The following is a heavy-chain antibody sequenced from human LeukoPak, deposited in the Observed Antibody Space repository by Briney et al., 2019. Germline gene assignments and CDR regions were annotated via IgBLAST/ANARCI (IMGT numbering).Heavy chain of an antibody. CDR2: ISGSGGST. CDR1: GFTFSSYA. Sequence: PGGSLRLSCAASGFTFSSYAMTWVRQAPGKGLEWVSAISGSGGSTYYADSVKGRFTISRDNSKNTLYLQMNSLRAEDTAVYYCAKDPAFVGVVVPAAMGYYFDYWGQGTLVTVSS. V-gene: IGHV3-23*01. D-gene: IGHD2-2*01. J-gene: IGHJ4*02. CDR3: AKDPAFVGVVVPAAMGYYFDY.